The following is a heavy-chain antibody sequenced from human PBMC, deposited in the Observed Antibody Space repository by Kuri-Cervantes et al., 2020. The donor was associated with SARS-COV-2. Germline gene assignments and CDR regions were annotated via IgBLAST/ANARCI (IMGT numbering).Heavy chain of an antibody. D-gene: IGHD3-3*01. CDR1: GFTFGDYA. J-gene: IGHJ4*02. V-gene: IGHV3-33*08. Sequence: GESLKISCTASGFTFGDYAMSWVRQAPGRGLEWVAVIWYDGSNKYYADSVKGRFTISRDNSKNTLYLQMNSLRAEDTAVYYCARDQGLLEWSPHFDYWGQGTLVTVSS. CDR3: ARDQGLLEWSPHFDY. CDR2: IWYDGSNK.